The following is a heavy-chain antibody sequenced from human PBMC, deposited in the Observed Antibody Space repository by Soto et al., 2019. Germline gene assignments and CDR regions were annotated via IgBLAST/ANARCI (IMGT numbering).Heavy chain of an antibody. Sequence: EVQLVESGGGLVQPGGSLRLSCAASGFTFSSYAMHWVRQAPGKGLEYVSAIRSNGGSTYYANSVKGRFTISRDNSTNTLYLQMGSLRAEDMDVYYCARDVLRQYAFDIWGQGTMVTVSS. CDR3: ARDVLRQYAFDI. J-gene: IGHJ3*02. D-gene: IGHD2-8*01. V-gene: IGHV3-64*01. CDR2: IRSNGGST. CDR1: GFTFSSYA.